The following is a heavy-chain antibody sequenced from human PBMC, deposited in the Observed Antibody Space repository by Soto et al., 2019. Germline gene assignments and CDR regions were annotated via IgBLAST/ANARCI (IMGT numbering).Heavy chain of an antibody. CDR2: ISNDGSST. J-gene: IGHJ1*01. CDR3: ARLPNKSPQN. CDR1: GFTFSSYW. Sequence: EVQLVESGGGLVQPGGSLRLSCVASGFTFSSYWMHWVRQAPGKGLVWVSSISNDGSSTSYADPVKGRFTISRDNAKNTLCLQMNSLRAEDTALYYCARLPNKSPQNWGQGTLVIVSP. V-gene: IGHV3-74*01.